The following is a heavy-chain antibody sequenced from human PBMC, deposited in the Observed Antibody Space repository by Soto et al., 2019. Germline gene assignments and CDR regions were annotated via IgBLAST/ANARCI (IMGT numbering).Heavy chain of an antibody. J-gene: IGHJ5*02. CDR2: VYYSGST. D-gene: IGHD3-16*01. V-gene: IGHV4-31*03. CDR1: GGSISSGGYY. Sequence: SETLSLTCTVSGGSISSGGYYWSWIRQHPGKGLEWIGYVYYSGSTYYNPSLKSRVTISVDTSKNQFSLKLSSVTAADTAVYYCARVSTHGAPVPWGQGTLVTVSS. CDR3: ARVSTHGAPVP.